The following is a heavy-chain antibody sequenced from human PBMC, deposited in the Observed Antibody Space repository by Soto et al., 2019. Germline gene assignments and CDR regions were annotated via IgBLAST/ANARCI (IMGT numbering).Heavy chain of an antibody. CDR2: SSSSGGYI. D-gene: IGHD1-1*01. CDR3: AKIQLAPYAFDI. V-gene: IGHV3-11*06. CDR1: GFTLSDYF. Sequence: QVQLVESGGGMVKPGGSLRLSCAASGFTLSDYFMAWVRQPPRQGLEWVSSSSSSGGYITYADSVRGRFTMARDNGRSTLYRQLNRLSADDTAVYYSAKIQLAPYAFDILGQGEMVTLSS. J-gene: IGHJ3*02.